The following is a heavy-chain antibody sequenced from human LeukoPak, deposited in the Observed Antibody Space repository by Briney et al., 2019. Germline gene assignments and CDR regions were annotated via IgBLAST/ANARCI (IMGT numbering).Heavy chain of an antibody. D-gene: IGHD4-17*01. V-gene: IGHV3-48*01. CDR3: ARDPRGTVTPAYFDY. J-gene: IGHJ4*02. CDR1: GFTFSSYS. CDR2: ISSSSSTI. Sequence: GGSLRLSCAASGFTFSSYSMNWVRQAPGKGLEWVSYISSSSSTIYYADSVKGRFTISRDNAKNSLYLQMNSLRAEDTAVYYCARDPRGTVTPAYFDYWGQGTLVTVSS.